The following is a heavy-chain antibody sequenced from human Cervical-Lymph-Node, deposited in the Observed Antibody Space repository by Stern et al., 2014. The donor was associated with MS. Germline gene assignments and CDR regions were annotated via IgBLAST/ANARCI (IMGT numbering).Heavy chain of an antibody. CDR2: IYHNGNT. CDR1: GGSIGRYY. J-gene: IGHJ1*01. D-gene: IGHD6-6*01. V-gene: IGHV4-59*01. Sequence: VQLVESGPGLVKPSETLSLTCTVSGGSIGRYYWSWVRQPPGKSLEWIGYIYHNGNTNYNHSLKSRVSMSVDTSKNQFSLNLTSVTAADTAVYYCTRDGRSSLSEYFQTWGQGSLVTVSS. CDR3: TRDGRSSLSEYFQT.